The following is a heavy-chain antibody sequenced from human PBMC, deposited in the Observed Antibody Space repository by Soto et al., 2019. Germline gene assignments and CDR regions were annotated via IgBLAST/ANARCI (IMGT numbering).Heavy chain of an antibody. D-gene: IGHD3-16*02. Sequence: QVQLAQSGAEERKPGASVKVSCEATGYTFTAYAMHWVRQAPGQSLEWMGWINPANGNTRYSQKFQGRLTITSDTSANTVCIELSSLTSEDTAMYYCTRSAISPYGGLIGPFDYWGQGNLVTVSS. V-gene: IGHV1-3*05. J-gene: IGHJ4*02. CDR2: INPANGNT. CDR3: TRSAISPYGGLIGPFDY. CDR1: GYTFTAYA.